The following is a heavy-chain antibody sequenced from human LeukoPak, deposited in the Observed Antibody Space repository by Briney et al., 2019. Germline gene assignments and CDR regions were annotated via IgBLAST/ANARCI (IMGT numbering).Heavy chain of an antibody. J-gene: IGHJ4*02. CDR1: GFTFSSYA. CDR2: ISGSGGNT. CDR3: AKGPIVVVIGSDC. D-gene: IGHD3-22*01. Sequence: PGGSLRLSCAASGFTFSSYAMSWVRQAPGKGLEWVSAISGSGGNTYYADSVKGRFTISRDNSKNTLYLQMNSLRAEDTAVYYCAKGPIVVVIGSDCWGQGTLVTVSS. V-gene: IGHV3-23*01.